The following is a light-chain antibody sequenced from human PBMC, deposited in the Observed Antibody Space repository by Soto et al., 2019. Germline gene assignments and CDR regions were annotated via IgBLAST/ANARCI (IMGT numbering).Light chain of an antibody. CDR3: KSYAGSNTYA. CDR1: KNDIGVYDF. Sequence: QSVLTQPPSASGSPGQSVTISCTGTKNDIGVYDFVSWYQHHPGKAPRLIIYEVVQRPSGVPDRFSGSKSGNTASLTVSGLQAEDEADYFCKSYAGSNTYAFGSGTKGTVL. CDR2: EVV. V-gene: IGLV2-8*01. J-gene: IGLJ1*01.